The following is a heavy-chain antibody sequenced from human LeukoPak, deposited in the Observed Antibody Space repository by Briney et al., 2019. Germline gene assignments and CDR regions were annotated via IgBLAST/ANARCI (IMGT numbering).Heavy chain of an antibody. Sequence: ASVKVSCKASGYTFTGCYMHWVRQAPGQGLEWMGWINPNSGGTNYAQKFQGRVTMTRDTSISTAYMELSRLRSDDTAVYYCARPATRTPRLFDYWGQGTLVTVSS. D-gene: IGHD1-14*01. CDR2: INPNSGGT. J-gene: IGHJ4*02. V-gene: IGHV1-2*02. CDR1: GYTFTGCY. CDR3: ARPATRTPRLFDY.